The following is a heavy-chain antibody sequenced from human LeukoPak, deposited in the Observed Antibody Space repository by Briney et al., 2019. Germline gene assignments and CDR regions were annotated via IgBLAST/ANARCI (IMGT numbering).Heavy chain of an antibody. CDR1: GVSISSHY. Sequence: PSETLSLTCTVSGVSISSHYWSWIRQPPGKGLEWVGYAYHTGSTSSNPSLKSRATMSVDTSKNQFSLRLTSLTAADTAVYYCARDFQRLGSDAFDFWGQGTMVTVSP. D-gene: IGHD2-15*01. V-gene: IGHV4-59*11. J-gene: IGHJ3*01. CDR3: ARDFQRLGSDAFDF. CDR2: AYHTGST.